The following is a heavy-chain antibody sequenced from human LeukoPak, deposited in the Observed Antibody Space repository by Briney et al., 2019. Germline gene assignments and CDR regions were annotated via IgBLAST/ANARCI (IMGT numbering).Heavy chain of an antibody. CDR2: IFTDGSTT. V-gene: IGHV3-74*01. CDR3: ARELPREVTLDY. D-gene: IGHD2-21*02. J-gene: IGHJ4*01. Sequence: RGSLRLSCVASEFNFFSYGMQWVRQAPGKGLVWVSRIFTDGSTTSYADSVKGRFTISRDNAKNTLYLQMNSLRAEDTAVYYCARELPREVTLDYWGKGTLVTVSP. CDR1: EFNFFSYG.